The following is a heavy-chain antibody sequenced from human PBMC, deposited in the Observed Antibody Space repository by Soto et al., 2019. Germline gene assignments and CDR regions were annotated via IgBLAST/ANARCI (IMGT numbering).Heavy chain of an antibody. CDR2: ISGSGVST. J-gene: IGHJ4*02. CDR1: GVTFSSYA. D-gene: IGHD2-21*02. CDR3: AKGRASDCPGCTQDY. V-gene: IGHV3-23*01. Sequence: GGSLRLSCAASGVTFSSYAMSWVRQAPGKGLEWVSAISGSGVSTYYADPVKGRFTISRDNSKNTLYLQMNSLRAEDTAVYYCAKGRASDCPGCTQDYWGQGTLVTVSS.